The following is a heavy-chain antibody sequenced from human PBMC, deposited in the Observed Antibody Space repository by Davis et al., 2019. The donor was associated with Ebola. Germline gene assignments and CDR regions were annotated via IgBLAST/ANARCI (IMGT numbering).Heavy chain of an antibody. CDR1: GFTFSAYW. Sequence: GESLKTPCAASGFTFSAYWMHWVRQAPGKGLVWVSRINNDGTIISYADSVRGRFSISRDNAQNTLFLQMNNLRADDTAVYYCVRWNDLWGQGTLVTVS. CDR2: INNDGTII. V-gene: IGHV3-74*01. J-gene: IGHJ5*02. CDR3: VRWNDL. D-gene: IGHD1-1*01.